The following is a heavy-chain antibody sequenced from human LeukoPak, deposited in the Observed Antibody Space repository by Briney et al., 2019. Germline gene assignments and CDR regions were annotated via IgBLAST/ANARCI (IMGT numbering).Heavy chain of an antibody. CDR2: INPNSGGT. Sequence: ASVEVSCKASGYTFTGYYMHWVRQAPGQGLEWMGWINPNSGGTNYAQKFQGRVTMTRDTSISTAYMELSRLRSDDTAVYYCARDGGIAARPHYYYYMDVWGKGTTVTVSS. D-gene: IGHD6-6*01. J-gene: IGHJ6*03. CDR1: GYTFTGYY. CDR3: ARDGGIAARPHYYYYMDV. V-gene: IGHV1-2*02.